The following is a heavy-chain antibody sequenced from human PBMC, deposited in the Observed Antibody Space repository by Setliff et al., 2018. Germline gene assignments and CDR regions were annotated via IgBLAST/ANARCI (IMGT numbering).Heavy chain of an antibody. Sequence: PSETLSLTCTVSGGPFSGASIWSWIRQPPGKGLEFIGYVYHSGTAKYDPSLESRAIMSVDASKNEIPLKLKSVTAADTAVYYCAKGGTYRYFDFWGQGALVTVSS. D-gene: IGHD1-1*01. J-gene: IGHJ4*02. CDR3: AKGGTYRYFDF. V-gene: IGHV4-59*01. CDR1: GGPFSGAS. CDR2: VYHSGTA.